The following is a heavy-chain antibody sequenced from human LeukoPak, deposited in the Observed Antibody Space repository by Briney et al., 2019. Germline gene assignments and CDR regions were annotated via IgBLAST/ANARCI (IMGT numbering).Heavy chain of an antibody. CDR2: ISAYNGNT. Sequence: ASVKVSCKASGYTFTGYYMHWVRQAPGQGLEWMGWISAYNGNTNYAQKLQGRVTMTTDTSTSTAYMELRSLRSDDTAVYYCARGHSGTYYYYYYYMDVWGKETTVTISS. V-gene: IGHV1-18*04. J-gene: IGHJ6*03. CDR1: GYTFTGYY. D-gene: IGHD3-10*01. CDR3: ARGHSGTYYYYYYYMDV.